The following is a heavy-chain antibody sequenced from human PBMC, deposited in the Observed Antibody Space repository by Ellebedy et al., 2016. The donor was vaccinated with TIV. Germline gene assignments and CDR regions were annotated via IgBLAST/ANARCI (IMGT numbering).Heavy chain of an antibody. D-gene: IGHD6-19*01. Sequence: AASVKVSCKASGYTFTGYFIHWVRQAPGEGLEWMGWINSNSCGTKFAQKFQGRVIMTRDTSISPAYMELSSLAFDDTAVYYCAGSPDGIAVAGQYLDHWGQGTLVTVSS. CDR1: GYTFTGYF. CDR3: AGSPDGIAVAGQYLDH. V-gene: IGHV1-2*02. J-gene: IGHJ4*02. CDR2: INSNSCGT.